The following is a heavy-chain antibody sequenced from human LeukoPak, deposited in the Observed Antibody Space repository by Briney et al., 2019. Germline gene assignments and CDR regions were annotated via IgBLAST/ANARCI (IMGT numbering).Heavy chain of an antibody. Sequence: ASVEVSCKASGYTFTGYYIHWLRQAPGQGLEWMGRINPNSGDTNYAQKFQGRVTMTRGTSISTAYMELSRLRSDDTAVYYCTREGLSVDYWGQGTLVTVSS. J-gene: IGHJ4*02. V-gene: IGHV1-2*06. CDR2: INPNSGDT. CDR1: GYTFTGYY. D-gene: IGHD5/OR15-5a*01. CDR3: TREGLSVDY.